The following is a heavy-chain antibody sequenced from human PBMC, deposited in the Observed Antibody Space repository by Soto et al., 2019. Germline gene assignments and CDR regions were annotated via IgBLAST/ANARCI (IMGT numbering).Heavy chain of an antibody. V-gene: IGHV1-69*13. CDR3: ARVPHHDYGDYLSFRFDP. CDR2: IIPIFGTA. J-gene: IGHJ5*02. CDR1: GGTFSSYA. Sequence: SVKVSCKASGGTFSSYAISWVRQAPGQGLEWMGGIIPIFGTANYAQKFQGRVTITADESTSTDYMELSSLRSEDTAVYYCARVPHHDYGDYLSFRFDPWGQGTLVTVSS. D-gene: IGHD4-17*01.